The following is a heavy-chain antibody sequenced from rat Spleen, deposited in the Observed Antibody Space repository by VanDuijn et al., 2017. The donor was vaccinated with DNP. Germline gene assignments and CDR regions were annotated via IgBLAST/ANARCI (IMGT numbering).Heavy chain of an antibody. Sequence: EVQLVESGGGLVQPGRSLKLSCAASGFTFSDYYMAWVRQAPTKGLEWVAYIGSDGYAPYYGDSVKGRFTISRDNAKSTLYLQMDSLRSEDTATYYCARQGLVVITTYFDYWGQGVMVTVSS. V-gene: IGHV5-22*01. D-gene: IGHD1-12*02. CDR3: ARQGLVVITTYFDY. CDR1: GFTFSDYY. J-gene: IGHJ2*01. CDR2: IGSDGYAP.